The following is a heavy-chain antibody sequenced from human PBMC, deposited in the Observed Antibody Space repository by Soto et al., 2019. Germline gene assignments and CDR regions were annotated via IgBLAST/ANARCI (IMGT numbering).Heavy chain of an antibody. J-gene: IGHJ4*02. CDR1: GFSFSSFA. D-gene: IGHD2-21*01. CDR2: TSGSGGAT. V-gene: IGHV3-23*01. CDR3: AKGSGFVKAPSAY. Sequence: PGGSLRLSCAASGFSFSSFAVNWVRQAPGKGLEWVSVTSGSGGATYYADSVKGRFTVSRDNSKNTLSLQMNNLRVEDTAVYYCAKGSGFVKAPSAYWGQGTQVTVSS.